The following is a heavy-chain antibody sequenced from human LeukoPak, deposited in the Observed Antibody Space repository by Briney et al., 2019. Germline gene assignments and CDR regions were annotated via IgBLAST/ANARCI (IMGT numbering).Heavy chain of an antibody. J-gene: IGHJ4*02. CDR2: IIPIFGTA. Sequence: GASVKVSCKASGGSCNRYAISWVRQAPGQGLEWMGGIIPIFGTANYAQKFQGRVTITAAESTRTAYMELRTLRSEDTAIYYCARGSGETGGYCYVYWGRGTPVTVSS. CDR1: GGSCNRYA. CDR3: ARGSGETGGYCYVY. D-gene: IGHD2-21*01. V-gene: IGHV1-69*13.